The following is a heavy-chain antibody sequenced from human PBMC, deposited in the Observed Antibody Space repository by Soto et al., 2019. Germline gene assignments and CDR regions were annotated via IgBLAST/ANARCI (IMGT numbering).Heavy chain of an antibody. CDR1: GFTFSSYA. J-gene: IGHJ4*02. D-gene: IGHD3-16*01. V-gene: IGHV3-23*01. CDR3: ANGGSGEGYFDN. Sequence: EVQLLESGGGLVQPGGSLRLSCVASGFTFSSYAMSWVRKAPGKGLEWVSAISANGGSTHYADSVKGRCTISRDNSKNTLYLQMVRLRAEDAAVYYCANGGSGEGYFDNWGQGTQVTVSS. CDR2: ISANGGST.